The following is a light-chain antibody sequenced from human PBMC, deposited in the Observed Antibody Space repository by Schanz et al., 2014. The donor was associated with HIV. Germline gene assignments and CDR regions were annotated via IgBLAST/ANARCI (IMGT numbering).Light chain of an antibody. CDR3: LLYYRDARGI. V-gene: IGLV7-46*01. Sequence: QAVVTQEPSLTVSPGGTVTLTCGSSTGAVTSGHYPYWFQQKPGQAPRTLIYDTSNKHSWTPARFSGSLLGGKAALTLSGAQPEDEADYYCLLYYRDARGIFGGGTKLTVL. J-gene: IGLJ2*01. CDR2: DTS. CDR1: TGAVTSGHY.